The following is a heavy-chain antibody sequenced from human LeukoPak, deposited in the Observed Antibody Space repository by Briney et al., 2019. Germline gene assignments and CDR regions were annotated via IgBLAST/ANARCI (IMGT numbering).Heavy chain of an antibody. CDR1: GFTFDDYA. D-gene: IGHD3-22*01. CDR2: ISGDGGST. CDR3: AKDIRLDSSGYQYDAYFDY. Sequence: AGGSLRLSCAASGFTFDDYAMHWVRQAPGKGLEWVSLISGDGGSTYYADSVKGRFTISRDNSKNSLYLQMNSLRTEDTALYYCAKDIRLDSSGYQYDAYFDYWGQGTLVTVSS. V-gene: IGHV3-43*02. J-gene: IGHJ4*02.